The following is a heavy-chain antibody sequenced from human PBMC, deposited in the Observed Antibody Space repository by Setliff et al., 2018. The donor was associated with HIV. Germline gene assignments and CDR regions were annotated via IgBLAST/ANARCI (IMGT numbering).Heavy chain of an antibody. CDR1: GASISSGDYS. Sequence: NPSETLSLTCAISGASISSGDYSWSWIRQPPGRDLEWIGYFYHSGNTYYSPSLHSRVTLSVDKSKNEFYLSLASVTAADTAVYYCARDRGEKGYFDSWGHGALVTVSS. CDR2: FYHSGNT. D-gene: IGHD3-10*01. CDR3: ARDRGEKGYFDS. J-gene: IGHJ4*01. V-gene: IGHV4-30-2*01.